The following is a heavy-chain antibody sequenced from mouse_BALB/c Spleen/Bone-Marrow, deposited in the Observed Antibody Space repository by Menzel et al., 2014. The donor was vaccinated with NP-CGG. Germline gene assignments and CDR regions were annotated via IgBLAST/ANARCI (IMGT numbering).Heavy chain of an antibody. CDR3: ARHAYGNSYWYFDV. J-gene: IGHJ1*01. CDR1: GYAFSSSW. Sequence: VKLMESGPELVKPGASVRISCKASGYAFSSSWMNWVKQRPGQGLEWIGRIYPGDGDTNYNGKFKGKATLTADKSSSTAYTQLSSLTSLDSAVYFCARHAYGNSYWYFDVWGAGTTVTVSS. V-gene: IGHV1-82*01. D-gene: IGHD2-1*01. CDR2: IYPGDGDT.